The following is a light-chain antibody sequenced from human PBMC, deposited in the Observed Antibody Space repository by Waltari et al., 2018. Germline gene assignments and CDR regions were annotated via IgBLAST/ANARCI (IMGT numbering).Light chain of an antibody. Sequence: QSVLTQPPSVSGTPGQGVTISCSGSSSNIGTNYVYWYQQLPRTAPYLLIFRNDQRPAGGPDRFSASKAVTSAALAISGLRSEDEADYYCAAWDDGLSGPVFGGGTKLTVL. CDR3: AAWDDGLSGPV. J-gene: IGLJ3*02. V-gene: IGLV1-47*01. CDR1: SSNIGTNY. CDR2: RND.